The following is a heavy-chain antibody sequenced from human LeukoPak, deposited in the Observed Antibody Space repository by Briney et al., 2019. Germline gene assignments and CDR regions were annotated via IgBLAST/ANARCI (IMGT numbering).Heavy chain of an antibody. D-gene: IGHD1-26*01. CDR3: ARGNSGSYYGFDY. CDR2: IYYTGST. J-gene: IGHJ4*02. CDR1: GGPISSYY. Sequence: KASETLSLTCTVSGGPISSYYWSWIRQPPGKGLEWIGYIYYTGSTNYNPSLKSRVTISVDTSKNQFSLKLSSVTAADTAVYYCARGNSGSYYGFDYWGQGTLVTVSS. V-gene: IGHV4-59*01.